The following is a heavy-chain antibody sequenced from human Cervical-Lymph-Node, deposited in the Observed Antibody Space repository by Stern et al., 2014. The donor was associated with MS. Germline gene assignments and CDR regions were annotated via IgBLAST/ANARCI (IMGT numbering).Heavy chain of an antibody. Sequence: QLVQYGAEVKKPGSSVKVSCKASRDTFSHYALSWVRQAPEQGLEWMGGILPGHGTTSYAQKFQGRITIIADTSTSTSYMELRSLRSEDTAVYFCARDQGDYGSGSDYSWFDPWGQGTLVTVSS. D-gene: IGHD3-10*01. J-gene: IGHJ5*02. CDR1: RDTFSHYA. CDR3: ARDQGDYGSGSDYSWFDP. CDR2: ILPGHGTT. V-gene: IGHV1-69*06.